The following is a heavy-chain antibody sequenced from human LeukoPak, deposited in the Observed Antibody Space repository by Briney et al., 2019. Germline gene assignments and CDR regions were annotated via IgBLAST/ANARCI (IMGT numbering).Heavy chain of an antibody. J-gene: IGHJ6*03. CDR2: INPSGGST. CDR3: ARDPVTIFGVNYYMDV. CDR1: GYTFTSYY. V-gene: IGHV1-46*01. Sequence: ASMKVSCKASGYTFTSYYMHWVRQAPGQGLEWMGIINPSGGSTSYAQKFQGRVTMTRDTSTSTVYMELSSLRSEDTAVYYCARDPVTIFGVNYYMDVWGKGTTVTVSS. D-gene: IGHD3-3*01.